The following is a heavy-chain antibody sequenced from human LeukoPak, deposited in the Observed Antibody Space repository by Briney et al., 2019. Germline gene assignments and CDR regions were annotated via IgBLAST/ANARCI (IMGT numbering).Heavy chain of an antibody. Sequence: VASVKVSFKASGGTFSSYAISWVRQAPGQGLEWMGRIIPILGIANYAQKFQGRVTITADKSTSTAYMELSSLRSEDTAVYYCARLYDSSGYYERDLDYWGQGTLVTVSS. CDR1: GGTFSSYA. CDR2: IIPILGIA. D-gene: IGHD3-22*01. J-gene: IGHJ4*02. V-gene: IGHV1-69*04. CDR3: ARLYDSSGYYERDLDY.